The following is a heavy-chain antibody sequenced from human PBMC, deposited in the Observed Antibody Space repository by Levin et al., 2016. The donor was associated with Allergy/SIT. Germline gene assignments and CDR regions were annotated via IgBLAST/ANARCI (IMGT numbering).Heavy chain of an antibody. V-gene: IGHV3-23*01. CDR3: VKPHCSTGCYSDRYKYSMDV. CDR2: ITDNGYTT. Sequence: GESLKISCAVSGFYFANYAMTWVRQAPGKGLEWVSTITDNGYTTFYADSLKGRFTISRDNFNNTMFLHMSGLTGEDTATYYCVKPHCSTGCYSDRYKYSMDVWGQGTTVTVSS. D-gene: IGHD2-2*01. CDR1: GFYFANYA. J-gene: IGHJ6*02.